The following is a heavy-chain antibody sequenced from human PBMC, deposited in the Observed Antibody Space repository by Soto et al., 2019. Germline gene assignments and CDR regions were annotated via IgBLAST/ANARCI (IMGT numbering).Heavy chain of an antibody. D-gene: IGHD4-17*01. J-gene: IGHJ4*02. V-gene: IGHV3-23*01. Sequence: GGSLRLSCVASGFIFGSHAMSWARQAPGKGLEWVSAISGSGISTYYADSVKGRVTITRDTSASTAYMELSSLRSEDTAVYYCASESYGGEFDYWGQGTLVTVSS. CDR3: ASESYGGEFDY. CDR2: ISGSGIST. CDR1: GFIFGSHA.